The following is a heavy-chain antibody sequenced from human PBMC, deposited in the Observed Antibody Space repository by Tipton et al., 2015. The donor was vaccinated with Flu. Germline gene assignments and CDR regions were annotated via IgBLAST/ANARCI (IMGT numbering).Heavy chain of an antibody. J-gene: IGHJ4*02. Sequence: TLSLTCAVSGDSISSYYWNWIRQPPGKGLEWIGYIYNSEYTKYNPSLKSRVTISVDTSKKQFSLQLRSVTAAGTAVYYCARDPSLGMPDYFDYWGQGTLVTASS. CDR3: ARDPSLGMPDYFDY. CDR1: GDSISSYY. CDR2: IYNSEYT. V-gene: IGHV4-59*12. D-gene: IGHD2-2*01.